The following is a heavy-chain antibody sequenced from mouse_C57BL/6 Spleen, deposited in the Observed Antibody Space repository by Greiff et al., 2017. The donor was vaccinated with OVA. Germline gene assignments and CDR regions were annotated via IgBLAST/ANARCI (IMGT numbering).Heavy chain of an antibody. D-gene: IGHD1-1*01. Sequence: EVKLVESGGGLVQPGGSLSLSCAASGFTFTDYYMSWVRQPPGKALEWLGFIRNKANGYPTEYSASVKGRFTISSDNSQSILYLQMNALRAEDSATYYCARYPSHYYGSSYGAMDYWGQGTSVTVSS. CDR1: GFTFTDYY. J-gene: IGHJ4*01. CDR2: IRNKANGYPT. V-gene: IGHV7-3*01. CDR3: ARYPSHYYGSSYGAMDY.